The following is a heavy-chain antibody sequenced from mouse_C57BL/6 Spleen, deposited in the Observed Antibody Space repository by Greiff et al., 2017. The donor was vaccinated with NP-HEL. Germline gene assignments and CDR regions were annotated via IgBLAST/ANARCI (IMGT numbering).Heavy chain of an antibody. CDR2: IYPGDGDT. CDR1: GYAFSSYW. CDR3: ARSTGYDEGAAY. D-gene: IGHD2-2*01. J-gene: IGHJ3*01. Sequence: QVHVKQSGAELVKPGASVKISCKASGYAFSSYWMNWVKQRPGKGLEWIGQIYPGDGDTNYNGKFKGKATLTADKSSSTAYMQLSSLTSEDSAVYFCARSTGYDEGAAYWGQGTLVTVSA. V-gene: IGHV1-80*01.